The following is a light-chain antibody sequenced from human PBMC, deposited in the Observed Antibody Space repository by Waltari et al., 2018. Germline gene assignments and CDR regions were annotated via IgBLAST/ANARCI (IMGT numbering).Light chain of an antibody. CDR1: SGSIASNY. CDR3: QSYDGTNWV. CDR2: EDH. V-gene: IGLV6-57*02. J-gene: IGLJ3*02. Sequence: NFMLTQPHSVSESPGKTVTISCSGSSGSIASNYVQWYQQRPGSAPNTVIYEDHQRPSGAPVRFSGSIDSSSNSASLTISGLKTEDEADYYCQSYDGTNWVFGGGTKLTVL.